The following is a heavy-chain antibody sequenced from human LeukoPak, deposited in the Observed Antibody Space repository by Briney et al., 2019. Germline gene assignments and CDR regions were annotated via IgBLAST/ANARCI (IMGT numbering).Heavy chain of an antibody. CDR1: GYTFTSYG. V-gene: IGHV1-69*13. D-gene: IGHD3-16*01. CDR2: IIPIFGTA. Sequence: SVKVSCKASGYTFTSYGISWVRQAPGQGLEWMGGIIPIFGTANYAQKFQGRVTITADESTSTAYMELSSLRSEDTAVYYCARDIGSDQGGDYWGQGTLVTVSS. CDR3: ARDIGSDQGGDY. J-gene: IGHJ4*02.